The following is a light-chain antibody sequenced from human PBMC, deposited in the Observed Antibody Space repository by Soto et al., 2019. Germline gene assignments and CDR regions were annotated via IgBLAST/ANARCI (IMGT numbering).Light chain of an antibody. J-gene: IGLJ2*01. Sequence: QSAVTQPASVSGSPGQSITISCSGTSRDIGAYNLVSWYQQPPGKAPKLLIYEVRNRPSGISYRFSGSKSGTTASLTISSLLPEDEADYYCSAYTSRSTLVFGGGTKVTVL. CDR1: SRDIGAYNL. CDR3: SAYTSRSTLV. CDR2: EVR. V-gene: IGLV2-14*01.